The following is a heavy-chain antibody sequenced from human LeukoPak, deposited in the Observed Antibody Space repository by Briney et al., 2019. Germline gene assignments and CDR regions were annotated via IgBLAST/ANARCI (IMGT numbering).Heavy chain of an antibody. Sequence: ASVKVSCKASGGTFSSYAISWVRQAPGQGLEWMGWINTKSGNPTYAQGFTGHFVFSLDISVSTAYLQTSSLKADDTAVYYCAKPSSTWSNNWFDSWGQGTLVTVSS. CDR1: GGTFSSYA. CDR2: INTKSGNP. CDR3: AKPSSTWSNNWFDS. V-gene: IGHV7-4-1*02. J-gene: IGHJ5*01. D-gene: IGHD6-13*01.